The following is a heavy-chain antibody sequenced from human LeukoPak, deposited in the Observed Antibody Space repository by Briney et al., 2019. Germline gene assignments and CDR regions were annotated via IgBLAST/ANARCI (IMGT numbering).Heavy chain of an antibody. CDR1: GFTVSSNS. J-gene: IGHJ4*02. V-gene: IGHV3-53*01. Sequence: GGSLRLSCTVSGFTVSSNSMSWVRQAPGKGLEWVPFIYNDNTHYSDSVKGRFTTSRDNSKNTLYLQMNSLRAEDTAVYYCAKGFWGMYSSSWYYFDYWGQGTLVTVSS. CDR2: IYNDNT. CDR3: AKGFWGMYSSSWYYFDY. D-gene: IGHD6-13*01.